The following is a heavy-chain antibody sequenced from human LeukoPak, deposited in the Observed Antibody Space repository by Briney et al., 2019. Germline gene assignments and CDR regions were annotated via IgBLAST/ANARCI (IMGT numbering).Heavy chain of an antibody. V-gene: IGHV5-51*01. CDR1: GYSFTSYW. Sequence: GESLKISCKGSGYSFTSYWIGWVRQMPGKGLEWMGIIYPGDSDTRYSPSFQGQVTISADKSISTAYLQWSSLKASDTAMYYCASSTWGVVVAAPYFDYWGQGTLVTVSS. CDR2: IYPGDSDT. J-gene: IGHJ4*02. CDR3: ASSTWGVVVAAPYFDY. D-gene: IGHD2-15*01.